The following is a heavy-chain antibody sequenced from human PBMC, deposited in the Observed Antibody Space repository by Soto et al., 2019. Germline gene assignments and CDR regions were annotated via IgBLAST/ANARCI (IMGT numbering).Heavy chain of an antibody. D-gene: IGHD2-15*01. Sequence: GGSLRLSCAASGFTFSSYWMSWVRQAPGKGLEWVANIKQDGSEKYYVDSVKGRFTISRDNAKNSLYLQMNSLRAEDTAVYYCARDYLDLSGVVVAAIPGGWFDPWGQGTLVTVSS. CDR3: ARDYLDLSGVVVAAIPGGWFDP. J-gene: IGHJ5*02. CDR2: IKQDGSEK. CDR1: GFTFSSYW. V-gene: IGHV3-7*01.